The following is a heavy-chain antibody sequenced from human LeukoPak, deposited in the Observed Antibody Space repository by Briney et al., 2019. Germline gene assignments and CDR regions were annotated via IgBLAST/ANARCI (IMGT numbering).Heavy chain of an antibody. J-gene: IGHJ4*02. CDR1: GYTFTSYY. CDR3: AREVTILGVETHNDLDY. CDR2: INPSGGST. Sequence: GASVKVSCKASGYTFTSYYMHWVRQAPGQGLEWMGIINPSGGSTSYAQKFQGRVTMTRDTSTSTVYMELSSLRSEDTAVYYCAREVTILGVETHNDLDYWGQGTLVTVSS. V-gene: IGHV1-46*01. D-gene: IGHD3-3*01.